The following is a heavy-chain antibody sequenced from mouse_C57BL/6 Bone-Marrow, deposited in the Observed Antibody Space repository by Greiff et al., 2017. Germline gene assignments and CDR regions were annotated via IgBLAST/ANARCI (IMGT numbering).Heavy chain of an antibody. J-gene: IGHJ2*01. V-gene: IGHV5-2*01. D-gene: IGHD2-2*01. Sequence: EVQLVESGGGLVQPGESLKLSCESNEYEFPSYYMSWVRKTPEKRLELVAAINSDGGSTYYPDTMERRSIIPRDNTKKPMYLQMSGLESEYNAVYYCTRQVMLNSFDYWGQGTTLTVSS. CDR2: INSDGGST. CDR1: EYEFPSYY. CDR3: TRQVMLNSFDY.